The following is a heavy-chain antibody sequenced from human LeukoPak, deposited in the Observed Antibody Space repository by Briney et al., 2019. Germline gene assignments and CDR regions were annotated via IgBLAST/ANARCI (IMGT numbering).Heavy chain of an antibody. V-gene: IGHV1-69*05. J-gene: IGHJ4*02. D-gene: IGHD5-18*01. CDR3: AVTKSGYSYGSPSYYFYY. CDR2: IIPIFGTA. Sequence: SSVKVSCKASGGTFSSYAISWVRQAPGQGLEWMGGIIPIFGTANYAQKYQGRVTITTDASTSTAYMELSSLRSEDTAVYYCAVTKSGYSYGSPSYYFYYWGQRTLVTVSP. CDR1: GGTFSSYA.